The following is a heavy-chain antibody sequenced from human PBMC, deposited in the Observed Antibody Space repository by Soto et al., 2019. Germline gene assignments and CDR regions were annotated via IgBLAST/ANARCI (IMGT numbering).Heavy chain of an antibody. CDR2: IDNAGTDS. J-gene: IGHJ6*01. CDR1: GFTLSGRS. D-gene: IGHD3-10*01. CDR3: ARGWFGPDV. V-gene: IGHV3-74*01. Sequence: EVQLVESGGGLVQPGGSLRLSCAASGFTLSGRSMHWVRQAPGKGLVWVSGIDNAGTDSTYADSVKGRFTSSRDTAKNMLYLQMNSLRVEDTAVYYCARGWFGPDVWGKATTVTVSS.